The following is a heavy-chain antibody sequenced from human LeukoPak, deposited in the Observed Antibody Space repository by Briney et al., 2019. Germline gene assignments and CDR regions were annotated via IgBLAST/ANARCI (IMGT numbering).Heavy chain of an antibody. CDR2: MNPNSGNT. Sequence: ASVKASCKASGYTFTSYDINWVRQATGQGLEWMGWMNPNSGNTGYAQKFQGRVTITRNTSISTAYMELSSLRSEDTAVYYCARALVARNYFDYWGQGTLVTVSS. D-gene: IGHD2-15*01. CDR1: GYTFTSYD. CDR3: ARALVARNYFDY. J-gene: IGHJ4*02. V-gene: IGHV1-8*03.